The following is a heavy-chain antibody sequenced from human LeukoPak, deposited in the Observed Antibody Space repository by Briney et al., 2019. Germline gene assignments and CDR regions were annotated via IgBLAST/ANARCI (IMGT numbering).Heavy chain of an antibody. J-gene: IGHJ6*02. V-gene: IGHV1-69*02. D-gene: IGHD5-12*01. CDR3: ASVDIVAYYYGMDV. CDR1: GGTFSSYT. Sequence: GASVKVSCKASGGTFSSYTISWVRQAPGQGREWMGRIIPILGIANYAQKFQGRVTITADKSTSTAYMELSSLRSEDTAVYYCASVDIVAYYYGMDVWGQGTTVTVSS. CDR2: IIPILGIA.